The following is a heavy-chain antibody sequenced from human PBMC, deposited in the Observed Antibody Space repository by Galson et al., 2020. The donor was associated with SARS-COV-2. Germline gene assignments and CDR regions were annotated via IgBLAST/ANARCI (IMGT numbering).Heavy chain of an antibody. V-gene: IGHV3-23*01. CDR2: VSRSGNTT. CDR3: AKAPPLITAFFDF. J-gene: IGHJ4*02. D-gene: IGHD1-20*01. CDR1: GFNFTNYA. Sequence: GESLKISCAASGFNFTNYALTWVRQTPGKGLEWVSTVSRSGNTTYHAESVKGRFTISRDNSKNTLYLQMNSLRAEDTAIYYCAKAPPLITAFFDFWGQGTLVTVSS.